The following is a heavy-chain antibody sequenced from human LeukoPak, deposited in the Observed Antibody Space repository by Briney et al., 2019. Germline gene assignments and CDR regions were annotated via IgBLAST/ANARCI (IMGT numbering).Heavy chain of an antibody. J-gene: IGHJ4*02. D-gene: IGHD2/OR15-2a*01. CDR2: ISYDGSNK. Sequence: GGSLRLSCAASGFTFSSYAMHWVRQAPGKGLEWVAVISYDGSNKYYADSVKGRFTISRDNSKNTLYLQMNSLRAEDTAVYYCARDQIEVYYFDYWGQGTLVTVSS. V-gene: IGHV3-30-3*01. CDR3: ARDQIEVYYFDY. CDR1: GFTFSSYA.